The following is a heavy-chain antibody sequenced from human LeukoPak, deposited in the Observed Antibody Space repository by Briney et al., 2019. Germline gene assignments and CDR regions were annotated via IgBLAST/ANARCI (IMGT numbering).Heavy chain of an antibody. V-gene: IGHV3-30-3*01. Sequence: GGSLRLSCAASGFTLSSYAMHWVRQAPGAGLEWVAVTSYDGSNRYYADSVKGRFTISRDNSKNTLYLQMSSLRVEDTAVYYCARGSQYFDYWGQGTLVTVSS. J-gene: IGHJ4*02. CDR1: GFTLSSYA. CDR2: TSYDGSNR. CDR3: ARGSQYFDY.